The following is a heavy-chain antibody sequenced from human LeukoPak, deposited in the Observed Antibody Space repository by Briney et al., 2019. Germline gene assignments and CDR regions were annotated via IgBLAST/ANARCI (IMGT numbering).Heavy chain of an antibody. CDR3: VTFNYDILTGHSSRGDFDY. J-gene: IGHJ4*02. CDR1: GGSISSYY. V-gene: IGHV4-34*01. CDR2: INHSGST. Sequence: PSETLSLTCTVSGGSISSYYWSWIRQPPGKRLEWIGEINHSGSTNYNPSLKSRVTISLDTSKNQFSLKLSSVTAADTAVYYCVTFNYDILTGHSSRGDFDYWGQGTLVTVSS. D-gene: IGHD3-9*01.